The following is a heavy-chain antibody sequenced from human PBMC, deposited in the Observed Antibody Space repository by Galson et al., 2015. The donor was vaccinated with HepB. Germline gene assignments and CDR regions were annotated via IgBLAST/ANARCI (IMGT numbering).Heavy chain of an antibody. CDR1: GSSFTTYW. CDR2: FYPGDSDT. J-gene: IGHJ4*02. Sequence: QSGAEVKKSGESLKISCQGSGSSFTTYWIAWVRQMPGKGLEWVGSFYPGDSDTRYNPSFQGQVTISADKSISTAYLEWSSLRASDTAMYYCARIQQYIDYWGQGTLVTVSS. D-gene: IGHD6-13*01. V-gene: IGHV5-51*01. CDR3: ARIQQYIDY.